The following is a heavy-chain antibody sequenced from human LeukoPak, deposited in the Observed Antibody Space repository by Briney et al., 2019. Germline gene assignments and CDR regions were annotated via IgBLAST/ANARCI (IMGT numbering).Heavy chain of an antibody. CDR3: ARESDTGKDFDH. CDR2: INPSSGST. J-gene: IGHJ4*02. Sequence: ASVKVSCKASGYTFTYYYMHWVRQAPGQGLEWMGMINPSSGSTSYAQKFQGRVTMTRGTSTSTVFMELSSLKSEDTALYYCARESDTGKDFDHWGQRTLVTVSS. D-gene: IGHD1-1*01. CDR1: GYTFTYYY. V-gene: IGHV1-46*01.